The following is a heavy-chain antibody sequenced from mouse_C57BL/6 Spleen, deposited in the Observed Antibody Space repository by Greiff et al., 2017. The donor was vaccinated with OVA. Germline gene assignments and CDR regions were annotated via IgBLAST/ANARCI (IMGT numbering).Heavy chain of an antibody. D-gene: IGHD3-2*02. V-gene: IGHV1-7*01. Sequence: VQLQQPGAELVMPGASVKLSCKASGYTFTSYWMHWVKQRPGQGLEWIGYINPSSGYTKYNQKFKDKATLTADKSSSTAYMQLSSLTSEDSAVYYCAKTAQATFDDWGNGTTLTVAS. CDR2: INPSSGYT. CDR3: AKTAQATFDD. J-gene: IGHJ2*01. CDR1: GYTFTSYW.